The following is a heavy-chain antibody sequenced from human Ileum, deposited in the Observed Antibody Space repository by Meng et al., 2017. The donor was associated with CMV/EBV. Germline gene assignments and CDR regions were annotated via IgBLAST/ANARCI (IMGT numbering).Heavy chain of an antibody. V-gene: IGHV4-59*01. D-gene: IGHD3-10*01. Sequence: GSLRLSCTVSGDSISFYYWSWIRQPPGKGLEWIGYIYNSGTTNYNPSLKSRVTISVDTSKNQFSLKLSSVTAADTAVYYCAREDSGWFDPWGQGTQVTVSS. CDR1: GDSISFYY. J-gene: IGHJ5*02. CDR3: AREDSGWFDP. CDR2: IYNSGTT.